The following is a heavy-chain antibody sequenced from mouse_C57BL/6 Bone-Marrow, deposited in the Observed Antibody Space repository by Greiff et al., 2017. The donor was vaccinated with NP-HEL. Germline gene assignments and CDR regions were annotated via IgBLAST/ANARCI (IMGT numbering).Heavy chain of an antibody. J-gene: IGHJ4*01. CDR1: GFTFSDYY. CDR2: ISNGGGST. Sequence: DVKLVESGGGLVQPGGSLKLSCAASGFTFSDYYMYWVRQTPEKRLEWVAYISNGGGSTYYPDTVKGRFTISRDNAKNTLYLQMSRLKSEDTAMYYCARHYYYGTAMDYWGQGTSVTVSS. CDR3: ARHYYYGTAMDY. V-gene: IGHV5-12*01. D-gene: IGHD1-1*01.